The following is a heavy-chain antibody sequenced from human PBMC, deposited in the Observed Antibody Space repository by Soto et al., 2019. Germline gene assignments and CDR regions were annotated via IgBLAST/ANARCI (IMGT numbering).Heavy chain of an antibody. CDR3: ASATYYDILTGRPDYGMDV. CDR2: IDPSDSYT. V-gene: IGHV5-10-1*01. Sequence: PGESLKISCKGSGYSFTSYWISWVRQMPGKGLEWMGRIDPSDSYTNYSPSFQGHVTISADKSISTAYLQWSSLKASDTAMYYCASATYYDILTGRPDYGMDVWGQGTTVTVSS. D-gene: IGHD3-9*01. J-gene: IGHJ6*02. CDR1: GYSFTSYW.